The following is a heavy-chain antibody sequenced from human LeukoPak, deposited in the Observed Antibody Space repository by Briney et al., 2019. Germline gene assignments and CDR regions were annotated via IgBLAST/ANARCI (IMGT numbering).Heavy chain of an antibody. Sequence: GSLRLSCAASGFTFTDYYMSWVRQAPGSGLEWISYISHTGTTIYYADSVKGRFTVSRDNAKNSLYLQMHSLRAEDTAVYYCSRSHGSYSTDYWGQGTLVSVSS. CDR3: SRSHGSYSTDY. V-gene: IGHV3-11*01. D-gene: IGHD3-22*01. J-gene: IGHJ4*02. CDR1: GFTFTDYY. CDR2: ISHTGTTI.